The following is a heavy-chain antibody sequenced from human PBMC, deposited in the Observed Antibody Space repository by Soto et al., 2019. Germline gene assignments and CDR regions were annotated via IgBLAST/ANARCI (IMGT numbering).Heavy chain of an antibody. CDR1: GYTFTGYY. CDR2: INPNSGGT. CDR3: ARTGDYDYGMDV. D-gene: IGHD4-17*01. J-gene: IGHJ6*02. V-gene: IGHV1-2*04. Sequence: ASVKVSCKASGYTFTGYYMHWVRQAPGQGLEWMGWINPNSGGTNYAQKFQGWVTMTRDTSISTAYMELSRLRSDDTAVYSCARTGDYDYGMDVWRQGTTVTVSS.